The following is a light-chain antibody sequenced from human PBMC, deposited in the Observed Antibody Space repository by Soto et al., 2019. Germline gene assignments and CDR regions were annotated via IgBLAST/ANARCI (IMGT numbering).Light chain of an antibody. J-gene: IGKJ4*01. V-gene: IGKV1-27*01. Sequence: DIQMTQSPSSLSASVGDRVTITCRASQDISNYLAWYQQKPGKVPKLLMYSASTLRPGVPSRFSGSGSGTDFTLTISSLQPEDGETSYCQRYDDAPLTFGGGTKVDIK. CDR1: QDISNY. CDR2: SAS. CDR3: QRYDDAPLT.